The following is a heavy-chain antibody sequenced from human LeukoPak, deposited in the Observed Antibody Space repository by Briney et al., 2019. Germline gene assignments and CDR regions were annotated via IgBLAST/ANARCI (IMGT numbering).Heavy chain of an antibody. Sequence: SETLSLTCTVSGGSISSYYWSWIRQPAGKGLEWIGRIYTSGSTNYNPSLKSRVTMSVDTSKNQFSLKLSSVTAVDTAVYYCARDRFVIDLYRYFDLWGRGTLVTVSS. D-gene: IGHD3-16*02. CDR3: ARDRFVIDLYRYFDL. V-gene: IGHV4-4*07. CDR2: IYTSGST. CDR1: GGSISSYY. J-gene: IGHJ2*01.